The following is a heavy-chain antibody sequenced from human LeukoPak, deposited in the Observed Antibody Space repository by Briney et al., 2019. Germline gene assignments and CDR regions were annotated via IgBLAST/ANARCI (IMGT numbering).Heavy chain of an antibody. V-gene: IGHV3-30*02. CDR1: GFIFSSYG. Sequence: PGGSLRLSCAASGFIFSSYGMHWVRQAPGKGLEWVAFIRYDGGNKYYADSVKGRFTISRDNSKNTLYLQMNSLRAEDTAVYYCAKEGTKDRDTAMGAYYFDYWGQGTLVTVSS. CDR3: AKEGTKDRDTAMGAYYFDY. CDR2: IRYDGGNK. J-gene: IGHJ4*02. D-gene: IGHD5-18*01.